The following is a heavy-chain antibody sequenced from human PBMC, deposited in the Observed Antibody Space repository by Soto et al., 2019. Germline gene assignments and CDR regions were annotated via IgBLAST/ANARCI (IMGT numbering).Heavy chain of an antibody. CDR1: GYSFTSYW. CDR3: ARAKISTSPGEGYCYYYGIDV. D-gene: IGHD2-2*01. J-gene: IGHJ6*02. V-gene: IGHV5-51*01. CDR2: IYPGDSDT. Sequence: GESLKIACKGSGYSFTSYWIGWVRQMPGKGLKWMGIIYPGDSDTRYSPSFQGQVTISADKSISTAYLQWSSLKASDTAMYYCARAKISTSPGEGYCYYYGIDVWGQGPTVTSP.